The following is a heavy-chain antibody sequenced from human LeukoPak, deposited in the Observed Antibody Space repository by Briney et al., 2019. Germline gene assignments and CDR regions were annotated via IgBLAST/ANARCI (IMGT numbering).Heavy chain of an antibody. CDR3: AKDPYSTGWYGYFDY. D-gene: IGHD6-19*01. J-gene: IGHJ4*02. Sequence: GGSLRLSCAASGITFSRHGMHWVRQAPGKGLEWVALISHDGSNKYYADSVKGRFTISRDSSKKTLYLQMSSLRVEDTAVYFCAKDPYSTGWYGYFDYWGQGTLVTVSS. CDR1: GITFSRHG. CDR2: ISHDGSNK. V-gene: IGHV3-30*18.